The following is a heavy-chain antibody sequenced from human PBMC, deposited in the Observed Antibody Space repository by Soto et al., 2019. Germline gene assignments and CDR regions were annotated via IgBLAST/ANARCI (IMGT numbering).Heavy chain of an antibody. CDR3: TKGHYGDGLG. CDR2: INPDGSAK. D-gene: IGHD4-17*01. V-gene: IGHV3-7*05. CDR1: GFIFRSYW. J-gene: IGHJ4*02. Sequence: EVQLVESGGGLVQPGVSLRISCAASGFIFRSYWMSWVRQAPGKGLQWVANINPDGSAKYYEDSVKGRFTISRDNAKNSLYLQIDSLTTEDTAVYYCTKGHYGDGLGWGQGALVTVSS.